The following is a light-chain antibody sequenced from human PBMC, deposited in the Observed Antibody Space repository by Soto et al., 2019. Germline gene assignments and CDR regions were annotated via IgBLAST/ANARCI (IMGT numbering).Light chain of an antibody. V-gene: IGKV1-5*01. CDR1: QSIDNW. J-gene: IGKJ2*01. CDR3: QHYSASPYT. CDR2: DAS. Sequence: DIQMTQSPSFVSASVGDRVTITCRASQSIDNWLAWYQQKPGNAPKLLIYDASTWDCGVSSGFSGSGSGTEFTLTISSLRPDDFAIYYCQHYSASPYTFGQGTKLEIK.